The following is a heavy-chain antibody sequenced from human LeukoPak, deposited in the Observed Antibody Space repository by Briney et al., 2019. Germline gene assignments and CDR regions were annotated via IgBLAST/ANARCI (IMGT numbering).Heavy chain of an antibody. Sequence: PSETLSLTCTVSGGSISSYYWSWIRQPPGKGLEWTGYIYYSGSTNYNPSLKSRVTISVDTSKNQFSLKLSSVTAADTAVYYCARSEHHDAFDIWGQGTMVTVSS. CDR3: ARSEHHDAFDI. CDR2: IYYSGST. J-gene: IGHJ3*02. V-gene: IGHV4-59*08. D-gene: IGHD1-14*01. CDR1: GGSISSYY.